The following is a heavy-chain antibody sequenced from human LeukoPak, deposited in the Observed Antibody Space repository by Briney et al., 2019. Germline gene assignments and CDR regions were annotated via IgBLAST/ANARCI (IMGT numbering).Heavy chain of an antibody. V-gene: IGHV3-30*03. CDR2: ISYDGSNK. CDR1: GFTFSSYG. D-gene: IGHD2-2*01. CDR3: ATGDYFSNGDIVVVPAAFDP. Sequence: GGSLRLSCAASGFTFSSYGMHWVRQAPGKGLEWVAVISYDGSNKYYADSVKGRFTISRDNSENTLYLQMNSLRAEDTAVYYCATGDYFSNGDIVVVPAAFDPWGQGTLVTVSS. J-gene: IGHJ5*02.